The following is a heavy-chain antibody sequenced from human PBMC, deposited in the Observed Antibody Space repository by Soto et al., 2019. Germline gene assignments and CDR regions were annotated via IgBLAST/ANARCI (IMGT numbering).Heavy chain of an antibody. CDR3: GRRIQHNYYYYYMDV. CDR2: IYYSGST. D-gene: IGHD1-1*01. J-gene: IGHJ6*03. Sequence: SETLSLTCTVSGGSISSYYWSWIRQPPGKGLEWIGYIYYSGSTNYNPSLKSRVTISVDTSKNQFSLKLSSVTAADTAVYYCGRRIQHNYYYYYMDVWGKGTTVTVSS. CDR1: GGSISSYY. V-gene: IGHV4-59*01.